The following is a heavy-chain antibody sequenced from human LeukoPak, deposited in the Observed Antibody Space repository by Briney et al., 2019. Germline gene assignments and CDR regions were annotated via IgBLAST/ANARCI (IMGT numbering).Heavy chain of an antibody. V-gene: IGHV4-59*12. Sequence: PSETLSLTCTVSGGSISSYYWSWIRQPPGKGLEWIGYIYYSGSTNYNPSLKSRVTISGDTSKNQFSLKLSSVTAADTAVYYCARDVRGYSGYALDYWGQGTLVTVSS. D-gene: IGHD5-12*01. CDR2: IYYSGST. J-gene: IGHJ4*02. CDR3: ARDVRGYSGYALDY. CDR1: GGSISSYY.